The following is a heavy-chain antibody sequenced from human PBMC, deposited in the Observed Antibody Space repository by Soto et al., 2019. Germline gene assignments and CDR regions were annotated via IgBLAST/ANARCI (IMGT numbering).Heavy chain of an antibody. CDR2: IYYGGST. CDR1: GDSISTDY. V-gene: IGHV4-59*08. Sequence: SETLSLTCTVSGDSISTDYWSWIRQSPGKGLEWIGYIYYGGSTNYNPSLKSRVTISVDTPKNQFSLKLSSVTAADTAVYYCAKNSTWSSLVHWGEGIPVTVHS. D-gene: IGHD1-26*01. J-gene: IGHJ4*02. CDR3: AKNSTWSSLVH.